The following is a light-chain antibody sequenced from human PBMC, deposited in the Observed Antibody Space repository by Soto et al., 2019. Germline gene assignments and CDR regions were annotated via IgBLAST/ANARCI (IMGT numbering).Light chain of an antibody. V-gene: IGKV2-28*01. Sequence: DIVMTQSPLSLPVTPGEPAAISCRSSQSLLHKNGFNYLDGYLQKPGQSPQLLIFLGSNRASGVPDTFSGSGSGIEFILTITTVEDEDVGVDYCMPVLHTPRPFGQGTEVAIK. CDR3: MPVLHTPRP. CDR2: LGS. J-gene: IGKJ1*01. CDR1: QSLLHKNGFNY.